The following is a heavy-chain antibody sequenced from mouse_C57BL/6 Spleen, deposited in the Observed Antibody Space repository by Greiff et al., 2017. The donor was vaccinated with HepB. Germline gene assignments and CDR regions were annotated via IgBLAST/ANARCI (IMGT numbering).Heavy chain of an antibody. CDR1: GYTFTSYW. Sequence: QVQLQQPGAELVMPGASVKLSCKASGYTFTSYWMHWVKQRPGQGLEWIGEIDPSDSYTNYNQKFKGKSTLTVDKSSSTAYMQLSSLTSEDSAVYYCARKGAVVGSFDVWGTGTTVTVSS. V-gene: IGHV1-69*01. J-gene: IGHJ1*03. CDR3: ARKGAVVGSFDV. D-gene: IGHD1-1*01. CDR2: IDPSDSYT.